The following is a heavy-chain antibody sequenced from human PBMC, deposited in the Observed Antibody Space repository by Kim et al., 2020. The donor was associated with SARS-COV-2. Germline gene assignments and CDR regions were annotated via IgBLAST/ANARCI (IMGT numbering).Heavy chain of an antibody. J-gene: IGHJ5*02. D-gene: IGHD1-26*01. CDR3: ARGRGGNHQKTHWFDP. CDR1: GFIFSTQS. Sequence: GGSLRLSCEASGFIFSTQSMNWVRQAPGKGLEWISSIISSGSITYYADPVKGRFTISRDNAKNSLYLQMSSLRAEDTAVSYCARGRGGNHQKTHWFDPWGQGTLVTVSS. V-gene: IGHV3-21*01. CDR2: IISSGSIT.